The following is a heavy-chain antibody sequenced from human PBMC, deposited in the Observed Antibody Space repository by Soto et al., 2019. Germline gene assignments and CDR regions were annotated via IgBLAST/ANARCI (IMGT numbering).Heavy chain of an antibody. CDR3: ARDHSRYCSSNSCYRYFDY. CDR2: ISYDGSNK. J-gene: IGHJ4*02. Sequence: QVQLVESGGGVVQPGRSLRLSCAASGFTFSSYAMHWVRQAPGKGLEWVAVISYDGSNKYYADAVKGRFTISRDNSKNTLYLEMNSLRAEETAVYYCARDHSRYCSSNSCYRYFDYWGKGTLVTDSS. D-gene: IGHD2-2*01. V-gene: IGHV3-30-3*01. CDR1: GFTFSSYA.